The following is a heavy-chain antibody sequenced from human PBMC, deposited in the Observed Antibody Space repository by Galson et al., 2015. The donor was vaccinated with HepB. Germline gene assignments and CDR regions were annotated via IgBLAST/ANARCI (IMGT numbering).Heavy chain of an antibody. D-gene: IGHD3-10*01. V-gene: IGHV3-30*04. CDR3: AKAGIWGLGSYDY. Sequence: SLRLSCAASGFTFSSYAMHWVRQAPGKGLEWVAVISYDGSNKYYADSVKGRFTISRDNSKNTLYLQMNSLRAEDTAVYYCAKAGIWGLGSYDYWGQGTLVTVSS. CDR2: ISYDGSNK. J-gene: IGHJ4*02. CDR1: GFTFSSYA.